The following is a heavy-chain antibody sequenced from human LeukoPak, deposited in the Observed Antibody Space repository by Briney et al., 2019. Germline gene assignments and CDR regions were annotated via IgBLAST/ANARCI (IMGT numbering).Heavy chain of an antibody. Sequence: GGSLRLSCAASGFTSSSYAMHWVRQAPGKGLEWVSRISWNSASIGYADSVKGRFTISRDNAKNTLYLQMNSLRADDTAVYYCARDSGSGSYSDYWGQGTLVTVSS. V-gene: IGHV3-9*02. D-gene: IGHD3-10*01. CDR1: GFTSSSYA. CDR2: ISWNSASI. CDR3: ARDSGSGSYSDY. J-gene: IGHJ4*02.